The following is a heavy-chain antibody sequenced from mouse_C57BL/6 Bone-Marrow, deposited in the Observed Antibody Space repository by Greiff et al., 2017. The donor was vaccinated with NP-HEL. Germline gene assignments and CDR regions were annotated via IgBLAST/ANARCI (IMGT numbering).Heavy chain of an antibody. V-gene: IGHV5-9-1*02. CDR1: GFTFSSYA. Sequence: DVQLVESGEGLVKPGGSLKLSCAASGFTFSSYAMSWVRQTPEKRLEWVAYLSSGGDYLYYADTVKGRFTISSDNARNTLYLHMSGLKSEDTAMYYCTTASYGTPYYYAMDYWGQGTSVTVSS. CDR3: TTASYGTPYYYAMDY. J-gene: IGHJ4*01. D-gene: IGHD2-1*01. CDR2: LSSGGDYL.